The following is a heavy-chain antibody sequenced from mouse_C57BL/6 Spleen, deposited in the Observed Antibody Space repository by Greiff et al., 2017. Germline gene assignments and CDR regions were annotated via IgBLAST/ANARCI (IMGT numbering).Heavy chain of an antibody. V-gene: IGHV1-22*01. CDR3: ASGGSGLFDY. CDR1: GYTFTDYN. D-gene: IGHD3-2*02. CDR2: INPNNGGT. J-gene: IGHJ2*01. Sequence: VQLKESGPELVKPGASVKMSCKASGYTFTDYNMHWVKQSHGKSLEWIGYINPNNGGTSYNQKFKGKATLTVNKSSSTAYMELRSLTSEDSAVYYCASGGSGLFDYWGQGTTLTVSS.